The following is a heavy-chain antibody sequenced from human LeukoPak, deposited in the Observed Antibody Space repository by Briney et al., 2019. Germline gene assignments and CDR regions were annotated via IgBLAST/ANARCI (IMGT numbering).Heavy chain of an antibody. CDR2: IIGSGGST. Sequence: PGGSLRLSCAASGFTFSSYTMSWVRRAPGKGLEWVSAIIGSGGSTNYADSVKGRFTISRDNSKNTLYLQMNSLRAEDTAVYYCAKAHVAAADYYYYYMDVWGKGTTVTVSS. CDR3: AKAHVAAADYYYYYMDV. J-gene: IGHJ6*03. D-gene: IGHD6-13*01. CDR1: GFTFSSYT. V-gene: IGHV3-23*01.